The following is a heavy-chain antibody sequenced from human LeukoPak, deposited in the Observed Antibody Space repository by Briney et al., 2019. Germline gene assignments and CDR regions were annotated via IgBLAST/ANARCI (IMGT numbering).Heavy chain of an antibody. J-gene: IGHJ4*02. Sequence: PSETLSLTCTVSGGSISSSSYYWGWIRQPPGKGLEWIGSIYYSGSTYYNPSLKSRVTISVDTSKNQFSLKLSSVTAADTAVYYCARDFGGGDAYSYGYELDYWGQGTLVTVSS. D-gene: IGHD5-18*01. CDR2: IYYSGST. V-gene: IGHV4-39*07. CDR1: GGSISSSSYY. CDR3: ARDFGGGDAYSYGYELDY.